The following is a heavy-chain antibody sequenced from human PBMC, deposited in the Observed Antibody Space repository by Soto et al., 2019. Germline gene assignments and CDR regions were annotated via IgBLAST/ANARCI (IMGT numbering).Heavy chain of an antibody. D-gene: IGHD2-21*01. Sequence: EVQLLESGGGLVQPGGSLRLSCAASGFTFSNYAMSWVRQAPGKGLEWVSGISGGGGSSYYADSVKGRFTISRDNSKNTLYLQLNSLRAEDTAVDYCAHNCGVDCHSGFFYWGQGTLVIVSS. CDR2: ISGGGGSS. CDR3: AHNCGVDCHSGFFY. CDR1: GFTFSNYA. V-gene: IGHV3-23*01. J-gene: IGHJ4*02.